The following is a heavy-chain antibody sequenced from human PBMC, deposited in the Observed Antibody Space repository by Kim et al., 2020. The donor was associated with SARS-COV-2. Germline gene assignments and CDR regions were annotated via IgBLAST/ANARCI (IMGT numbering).Heavy chain of an antibody. V-gene: IGHV3-30*02. Sequence: YYADSVKGRFTISRDNSKNTLYLQMNSLRAEDTAVYYCAKDWAIAAAVTHWGQGTLVTVSA. D-gene: IGHD6-13*01. J-gene: IGHJ4*02. CDR3: AKDWAIAAAVTH.